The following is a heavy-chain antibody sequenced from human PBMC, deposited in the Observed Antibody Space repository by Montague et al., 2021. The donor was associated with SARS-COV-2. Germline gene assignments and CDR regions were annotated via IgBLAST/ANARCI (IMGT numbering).Heavy chain of an antibody. D-gene: IGHD3-3*01. V-gene: IGHV4-59*01. CDR3: ARITGVVPFDS. J-gene: IGHJ4*02. Sequence: SETLSLTCTVSGASITDFFWSWIRQPPGKGLQWVGYVHHSGITNYNPSLKSRVTISIDTPKSRFSLNLRSVTAADTAVYFCARITGVVPFDSWGRGTLVSVSS. CDR2: VHHSGIT. CDR1: GASITDFF.